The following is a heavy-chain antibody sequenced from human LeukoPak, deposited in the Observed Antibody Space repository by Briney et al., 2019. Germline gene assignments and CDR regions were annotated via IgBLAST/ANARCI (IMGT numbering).Heavy chain of an antibody. CDR2: INQDGSET. V-gene: IGHV3-7*04. D-gene: IGHD2-15*01. CDR1: GFTFTNYW. Sequence: GGSLRLSCAASGFTFTNYWMSWVRHAPGNGLEWVANINQDGSETYYADSVKGRFTISRDNAEKSLSLQMNSLRAEATAVYYCARPELPGWSVFFDFWGLGTLVTVSS. CDR3: ARPELPGWSVFFDF. J-gene: IGHJ4*02.